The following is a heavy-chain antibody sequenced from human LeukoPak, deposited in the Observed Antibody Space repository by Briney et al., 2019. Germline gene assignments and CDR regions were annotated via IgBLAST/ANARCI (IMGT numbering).Heavy chain of an antibody. D-gene: IGHD2-15*01. Sequence: SVKVSCKASGGTFSSYAISWVRQAPGQGLEWMASIIPILGIANYAQNFQGRVTITGDKSTSTAYMELSSLRSEDTAVYYCARDSGYCSGGSCYPNWFDPWGQGTLVTVSS. V-gene: IGHV1-69*04. CDR2: IIPILGIA. CDR3: ARDSGYCSGGSCYPNWFDP. J-gene: IGHJ5*02. CDR1: GGTFSSYA.